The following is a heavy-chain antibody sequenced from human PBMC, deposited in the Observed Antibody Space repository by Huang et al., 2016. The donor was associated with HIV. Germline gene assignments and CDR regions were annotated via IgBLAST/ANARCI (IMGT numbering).Heavy chain of an antibody. CDR3: ARGSRSNGVSSFDY. J-gene: IGHJ4*02. CDR2: ISYDGSNK. CDR1: GFTFSSYA. V-gene: IGHV3-30-3*01. Sequence: QVQLVESGGGVVQPGRSLRLSCAASGFTFSSYAMHWVRQAPGKGLEWGAGISYDGSNKYYADAVKGRFTISRDNSKNTLYLQMNSLRAEDTAVYYCARGSRSNGVSSFDYWGQGTLVTVSS. D-gene: IGHD2-8*01.